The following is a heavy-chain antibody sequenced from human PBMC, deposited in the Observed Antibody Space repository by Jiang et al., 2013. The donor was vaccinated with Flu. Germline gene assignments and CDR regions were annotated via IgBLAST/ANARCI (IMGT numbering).Heavy chain of an antibody. CDR3: ARLIGRPVLRYFDWLSDYYGMDV. V-gene: IGHV4-4*02. D-gene: IGHD3-9*01. J-gene: IGHJ6*02. CDR1: GGSISSGNW. Sequence: TLSLTCAVSGGSISSGNWWSWVRQPPGKGLEWIGEIYHSGSTNNNPSLKSRVTISVDTSKNQFSLKLSSVTAADTAVYYCARLIGRPVLRYFDWLSDYYGMDVWGQGITVTVSS. CDR2: IYHSGST.